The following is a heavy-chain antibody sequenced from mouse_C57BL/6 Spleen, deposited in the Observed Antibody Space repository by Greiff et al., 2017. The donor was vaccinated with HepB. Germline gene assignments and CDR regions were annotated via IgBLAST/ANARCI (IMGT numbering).Heavy chain of an antibody. CDR1: GYTFTGYW. Sequence: VQLQQSGAELMKPGASVKLSCKATGYTFTGYWIEWVKQRPGHGLEWIGEILPGSGSTNYNEKFKGKATFTADTSSNTAYMQLSSLTTEDSAIYYCAITTVPIYYGYDSFAYWGQGTLVTVSA. D-gene: IGHD2-2*01. V-gene: IGHV1-9*01. CDR3: AITTVPIYYGYDSFAY. CDR2: ILPGSGST. J-gene: IGHJ3*01.